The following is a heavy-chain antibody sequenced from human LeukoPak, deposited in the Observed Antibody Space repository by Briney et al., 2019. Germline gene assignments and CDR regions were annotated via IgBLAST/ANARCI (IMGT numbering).Heavy chain of an antibody. CDR2: IIPILGIA. CDR1: GGTFSSYT. J-gene: IGHJ3*02. Sequence: SVKDSCKASGGTFSSYTISWVRQVPGQGLEWMGRIIPILGIANYAQKFQGRVTITADKSTSTAYMELSSLRSEDTAVYYCARVAMTTVAHDAFDIWGQGTMVTVSS. V-gene: IGHV1-69*02. D-gene: IGHD4-23*01. CDR3: ARVAMTTVAHDAFDI.